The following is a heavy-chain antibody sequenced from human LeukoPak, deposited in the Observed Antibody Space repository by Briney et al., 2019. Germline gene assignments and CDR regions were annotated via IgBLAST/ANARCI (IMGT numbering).Heavy chain of an antibody. V-gene: IGHV1-69*13. CDR2: IIPIFGTA. D-gene: IGHD1-26*01. Sequence: GASVKVSCKASGGTFSSYAISWVRQAPGQGLEWMGGIIPIFGTANYAQKFQGRATITADESTSTAYMELSSLRSEDTAVYYCARSYSGSYSTPFFFDYWGQGTLVTVSS. CDR1: GGTFSSYA. CDR3: ARSYSGSYSTPFFFDY. J-gene: IGHJ4*02.